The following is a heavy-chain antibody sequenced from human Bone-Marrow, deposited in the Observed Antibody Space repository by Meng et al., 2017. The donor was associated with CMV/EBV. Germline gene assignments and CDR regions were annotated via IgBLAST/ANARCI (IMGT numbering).Heavy chain of an antibody. V-gene: IGHV3-43*01. CDR3: AKDMALHDAFDI. Sequence: GESLKISCAASGFTFSSYWMHWVRQAPGKGLEWVSLISWDGGSTYYADSVKGRFTISRDNSKNSLYLQMNSLRTEDTALYYCAKDMALHDAFDIWGQGTMVTVSS. CDR2: ISWDGGST. J-gene: IGHJ3*02. CDR1: GFTFSSYW.